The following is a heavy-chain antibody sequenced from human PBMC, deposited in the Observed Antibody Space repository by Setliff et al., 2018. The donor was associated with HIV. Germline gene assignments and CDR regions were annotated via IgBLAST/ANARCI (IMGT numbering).Heavy chain of an antibody. CDR3: ASGKGVRGVIITGGLDV. V-gene: IGHV1-8*01. CDR2: MNPNSGAT. Sequence: GASVKVSCKASGHTFNNYDINWVRRATGQGLEWMGWMNPNSGATGYAQKFQGRVTMTRDTSISTAYMELSSLTSKDTAVYYCASGKGVRGVIITGGLDVWGKGTTVTVSS. CDR1: GHTFNNYD. J-gene: IGHJ6*04. D-gene: IGHD3-10*01.